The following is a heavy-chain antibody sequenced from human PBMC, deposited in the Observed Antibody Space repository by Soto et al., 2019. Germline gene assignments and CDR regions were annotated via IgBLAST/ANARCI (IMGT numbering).Heavy chain of an antibody. CDR1: GYTFTSYA. V-gene: IGHV1-3*01. CDR3: ARGPGGPDGPGDY. D-gene: IGHD2-15*01. Sequence: QVQLVQSGAEVKKPGASVKVSCKASGYTFTSYALHWVRQAPGQRIEWMGWINAGNGNTKYSQKFQGRVTITRDTSASKAYMELSSLRSEDTAVYYCARGPGGPDGPGDYWGQGTLVTVSS. J-gene: IGHJ4*02. CDR2: INAGNGNT.